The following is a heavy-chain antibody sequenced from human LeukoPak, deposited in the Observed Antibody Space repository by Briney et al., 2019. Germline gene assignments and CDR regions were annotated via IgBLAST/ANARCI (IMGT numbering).Heavy chain of an antibody. CDR1: GGSISSYY. CDR3: ARARVGATTGQLAFDI. CDR2: IYTSGST. Sequence: PLETLSLTCTVSGGSISSYYWSWIRQPAGKGLEWIGRIYTSGSTNYNPSLKSRVTMSVDTSKNQFSLKLSSVTAADTAVYYCARARVGATTGQLAFDIWGQGTMATVSS. J-gene: IGHJ3*02. D-gene: IGHD1-26*01. V-gene: IGHV4-4*07.